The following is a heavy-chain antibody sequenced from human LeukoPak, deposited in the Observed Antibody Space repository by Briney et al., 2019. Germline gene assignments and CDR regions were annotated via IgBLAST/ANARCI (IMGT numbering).Heavy chain of an antibody. V-gene: IGHV4-39*01. Sequence: KPSETLSLTCTVSGDSISSSSYYWDWIRPPPGKGLEWIGRIHYSGSTYNNPSLKSRVTISVDTSKNQFSLKLSSVTAADTAVYYCVRHPFETSGGAEYFQNWGQGTLVTVSS. D-gene: IGHD3-10*01. CDR1: GDSISSSSYY. CDR2: IHYSGST. CDR3: VRHPFETSGGAEYFQN. J-gene: IGHJ1*01.